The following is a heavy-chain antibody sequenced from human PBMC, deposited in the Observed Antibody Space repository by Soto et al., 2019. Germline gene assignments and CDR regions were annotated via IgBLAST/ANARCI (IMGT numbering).Heavy chain of an antibody. D-gene: IGHD2-2*01. J-gene: IGHJ5*02. V-gene: IGHV5-51*01. CDR1: GYSFTSYW. CDR3: ARLRGYCISTSCHNWFDP. Sequence: GESLKISCKGSGYSFTSYWIGWVRQMPGKGLEWMGIIYPGDSDTRYSPSFQGQVTISADKSISTAYLQWSSLKASDTAMYYCARLRGYCISTSCHNWFDPWGQGTLVTVSS. CDR2: IYPGDSDT.